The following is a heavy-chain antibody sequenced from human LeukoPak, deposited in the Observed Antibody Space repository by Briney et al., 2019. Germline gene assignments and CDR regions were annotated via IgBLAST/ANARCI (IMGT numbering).Heavy chain of an antibody. V-gene: IGHV3-23*01. CDR3: AKGLIAAAGIKDAFDI. J-gene: IGHJ3*02. CDR2: ISGSGGST. CDR1: GFTFSSYA. Sequence: GGSLRLSCAASGFTFSSYAMSWVRQAPGKGLEWVSAISGSGGSTYYADSVKGRFTISRDNSKNTLYLQMNSLRAEDTAVYYCAKGLIAAAGIKDAFDIWGQGTMVTVSS. D-gene: IGHD6-13*01.